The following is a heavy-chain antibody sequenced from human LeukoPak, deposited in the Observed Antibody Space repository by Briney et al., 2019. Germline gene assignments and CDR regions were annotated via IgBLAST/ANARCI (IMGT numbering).Heavy chain of an antibody. CDR1: GYSISSGYY. V-gene: IGHV4-38-2*02. Sequence: SETLSLTCTVSGYSISSGYYWGWIRQPPGKGLEWIGSIYHSGSTYYNPSLKSRVTISVDTSKNQFSLKLSSVTAADTAVYYCARESGPGIAVAGTHYWGQGTLVTVSS. CDR2: IYHSGST. CDR3: ARESGPGIAVAGTHY. J-gene: IGHJ4*02. D-gene: IGHD6-19*01.